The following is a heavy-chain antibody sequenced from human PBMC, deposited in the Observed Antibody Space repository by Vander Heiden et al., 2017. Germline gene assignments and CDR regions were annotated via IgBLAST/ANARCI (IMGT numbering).Heavy chain of an antibody. D-gene: IGHD6-19*01. J-gene: IGHJ4*02. Sequence: EMQLLESGGGLVQPGGSLRLSCAASGFTFRSHAMSWVRQAPGKGLEWVSAISGSGGSTYYADSVKGRFTISRDNSKNTLYLQMNSLRAEDTAVYYCAKDPLAVALLDYWGQGTLVTVSS. CDR3: AKDPLAVALLDY. V-gene: IGHV3-23*01. CDR1: GFTFRSHA. CDR2: ISGSGGST.